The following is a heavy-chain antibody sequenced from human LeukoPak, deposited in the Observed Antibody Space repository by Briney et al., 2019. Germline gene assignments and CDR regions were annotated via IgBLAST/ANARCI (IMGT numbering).Heavy chain of an antibody. CDR2: INPNSGGT. Sequence: ASVKVSCKASGYTFTGYYMHWVRQAPGQGLEWMGWINPNSGGTNYAQKFQGRVTITADESTSTAYMELSSLRSEDTAVYYCARTHYYDSSGYFNWFDPWGQGTLVTVSS. D-gene: IGHD3-22*01. CDR3: ARTHYYDSSGYFNWFDP. V-gene: IGHV1-2*02. CDR1: GYTFTGYY. J-gene: IGHJ5*02.